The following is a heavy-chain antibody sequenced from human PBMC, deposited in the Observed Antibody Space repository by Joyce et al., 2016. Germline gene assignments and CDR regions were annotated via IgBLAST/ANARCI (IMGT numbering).Heavy chain of an antibody. D-gene: IGHD4-17*01. Sequence: EVQLVESGGGLVQPGGSLRFSCAASGFNFGIYWMSWVRHVPGKGLEWVDNINQDGSEKYYVDSMEGRFTISRDNAKNSLYLQMNSLRVEDTAVYYCARAVTKGTVDYWGQGTLVTVSS. CDR3: ARAVTKGTVDY. CDR1: GFNFGIYW. J-gene: IGHJ4*02. V-gene: IGHV3-7*01. CDR2: INQDGSEK.